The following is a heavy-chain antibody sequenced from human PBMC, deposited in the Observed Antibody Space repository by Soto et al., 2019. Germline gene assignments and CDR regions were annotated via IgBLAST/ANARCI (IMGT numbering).Heavy chain of an antibody. V-gene: IGHV1-2*02. CDR1: GYTFTGYY. CDR2: INPNSGGT. CDR3: ARDGKKLLWFGELLGWFDP. D-gene: IGHD3-10*01. J-gene: IGHJ5*02. Sequence: ASVKVSCKASGYTFTGYYMHWVRQAPGQGLEWMGWINPNSGGTNYAQKFQGRVTMTRDTSISTAYMELSRLRSDDTAVYYCARDGKKLLWFGELLGWFDPWGQGTPVTVSS.